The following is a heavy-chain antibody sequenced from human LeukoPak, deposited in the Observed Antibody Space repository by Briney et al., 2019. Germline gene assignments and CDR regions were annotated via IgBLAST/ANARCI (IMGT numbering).Heavy chain of an antibody. CDR1: GFTFSSYA. J-gene: IGHJ4*02. D-gene: IGHD6-13*01. CDR3: ATHGGSRWSLHDY. Sequence: GGSLRLSCAASGFTFSSYAMHWVRQAPGKGLEWVAVISYDGSNKYYADSVKGRFTISRDNSKNTLYLQMNSLRAEDTALYYCATHGGSRWSLHDYWGQGTLVTVSS. CDR2: ISYDGSNK. V-gene: IGHV3-30-3*01.